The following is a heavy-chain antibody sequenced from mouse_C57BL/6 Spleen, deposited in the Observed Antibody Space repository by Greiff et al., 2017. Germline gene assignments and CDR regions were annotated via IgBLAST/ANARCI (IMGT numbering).Heavy chain of an antibody. CDR3: ARDGYDDGYFDY. CDR1: GYSITSGYY. J-gene: IGHJ2*01. CDR2: ISYDGST. Sequence: EVHLVESGPGLVKPSQSLSLTCSVTGYSITSGYYWNWIRQFPGNKLEWMGYISYDGSTNYNPSLKNRISITRDTSKNQFFLKLNSVNTEDTATYYCARDGYDDGYFDYWGQGTTLTVSS. D-gene: IGHD2-2*01. V-gene: IGHV3-6*01.